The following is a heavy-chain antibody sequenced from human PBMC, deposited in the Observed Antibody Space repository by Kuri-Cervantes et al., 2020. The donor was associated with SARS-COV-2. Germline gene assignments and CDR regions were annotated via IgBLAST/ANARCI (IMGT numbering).Heavy chain of an antibody. CDR1: GFSLRTSGMG. D-gene: IGHD3-10*01. CDR2: IFSNDEK. J-gene: IGHJ4*02. V-gene: IGHV2-26*01. CDR3: ARSLYGSGSYYNLYYFDY. Sequence: SGPTLVKPTQTLTLTCTFSGFSLRTSGMGVSWIRQPPGKALEWLAHIFSNDEKSYSTSLKSRLTISKDTSKSQVVLTMTNMDPVDTATYYCARSLYGSGSYYNLYYFDYWGQGTLVTVSS.